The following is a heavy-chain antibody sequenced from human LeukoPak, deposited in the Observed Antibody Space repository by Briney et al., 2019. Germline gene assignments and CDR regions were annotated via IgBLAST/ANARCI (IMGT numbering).Heavy chain of an antibody. V-gene: IGHV3-23*01. CDR3: AKVYVDCSSTSCYEEWIDY. J-gene: IGHJ4*02. CDR2: ISGSGGST. Sequence: GGSLRLSCAASGFTFSSYAMSWVRQAPGKGLEWVSAISGSGGSTYYADSVKGRFTISRDNSKNTLYLQMNSLGAEDTAVYYCAKVYVDCSSTSCYEEWIDYWGQGTLVTVSS. CDR1: GFTFSSYA. D-gene: IGHD2-2*01.